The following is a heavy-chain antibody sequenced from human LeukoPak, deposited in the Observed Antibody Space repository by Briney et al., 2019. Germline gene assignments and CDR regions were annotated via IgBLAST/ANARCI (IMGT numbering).Heavy chain of an antibody. Sequence: SETLSLTCTVSGGSISTYYWSWIRQPPGKGLEWIGSIFYSGRTYYNPSLKSRVTMSVDTSKNQFSLRLSSVNAADTAVYYCARDILATSIAAPYYWGQGTLVTVSS. CDR3: ARDILATSIAAPYY. D-gene: IGHD6-13*01. J-gene: IGHJ4*02. V-gene: IGHV4-59*12. CDR1: GGSISTYY. CDR2: IFYSGRT.